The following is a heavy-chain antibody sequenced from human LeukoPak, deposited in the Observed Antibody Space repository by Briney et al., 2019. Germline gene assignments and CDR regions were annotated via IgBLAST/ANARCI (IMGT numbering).Heavy chain of an antibody. V-gene: IGHV4-4*07. D-gene: IGHD3-22*01. CDR1: GGSTSGYY. CDR2: ISSSGST. Sequence: SETLSLTCTVSGGSTSGYYWSWIRQPAGKGLEWIGRISSSGSTNYNPSLKSRVTISVDTSKNQFSLKLSSVTAADTAVYFCARGPYSYDSSGAFDIWGQGTMVTVSS. J-gene: IGHJ3*02. CDR3: ARGPYSYDSSGAFDI.